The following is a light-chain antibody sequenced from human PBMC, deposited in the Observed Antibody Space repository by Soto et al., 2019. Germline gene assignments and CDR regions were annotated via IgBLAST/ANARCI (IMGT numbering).Light chain of an antibody. V-gene: IGLV1-44*01. CDR3: AAWDDSRYGRV. CDR2: SNN. CDR1: RSNIGSNP. Sequence: QSVLTQPPSASGTPGQRVTISCSGSRSNIGSNPVNWYQQLPGTAPKLLIDSNNQRPSGVPDRFSGSRSGTSASLAISGLQSEDESDYYCAAWDDSRYGRVFGTGTKLTV. J-gene: IGLJ1*01.